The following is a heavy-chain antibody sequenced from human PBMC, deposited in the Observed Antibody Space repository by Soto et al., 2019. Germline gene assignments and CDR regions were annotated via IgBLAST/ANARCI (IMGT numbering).Heavy chain of an antibody. Sequence: QVQLQESGPGLVKPSETLSLTCTVSGGSVSSGSYYWSWIRQPPGKGLEWIGYIYYSGSTNYNPSLKSRVTLSVDTSKNQFSLKLSSVTAADTAVYYCARGPPTVTRAFDYWGQGTLVTVSS. CDR1: GGSVSSGSYY. CDR3: ARGPPTVTRAFDY. CDR2: IYYSGST. D-gene: IGHD4-17*01. J-gene: IGHJ4*02. V-gene: IGHV4-61*01.